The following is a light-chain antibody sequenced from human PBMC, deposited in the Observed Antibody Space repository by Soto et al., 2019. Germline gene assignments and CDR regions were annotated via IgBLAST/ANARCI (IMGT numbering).Light chain of an antibody. CDR2: DVS. CDR1: SSDVGGYNY. J-gene: IGLJ1*01. V-gene: IGLV2-14*01. CDR3: SSYTSSSSYV. Sequence: QSALTQPASVSGSPGQSITISCTGNSSDVGGYNYVSWYQQHPGKAPKLMIYDVSNRPSGVSNRLSGSKSGNTASLTISGRQAEDEADYYCSSYTSSSSYVFGTGTQLTVL.